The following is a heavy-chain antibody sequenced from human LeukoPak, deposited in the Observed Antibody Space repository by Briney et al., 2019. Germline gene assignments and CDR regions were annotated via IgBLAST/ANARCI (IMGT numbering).Heavy chain of an antibody. V-gene: IGHV1-69*13. CDR3: ARGHREWALGVSYSGDAFDI. J-gene: IGHJ3*02. CDR2: IIPIFGTA. D-gene: IGHD1-26*01. Sequence: GASVKVSCKTSGYTFTTNGISWVRQAPGQGLEWMGGIIPIFGTANYAQKFQGRVTITADESTSTAYMELSSLRSEDTAVYYCARGHREWALGVSYSGDAFDIWGQGTMVTVSS. CDR1: GYTFTTNG.